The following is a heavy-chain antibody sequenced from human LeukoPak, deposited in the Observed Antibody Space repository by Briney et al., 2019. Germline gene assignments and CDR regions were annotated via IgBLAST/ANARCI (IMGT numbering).Heavy chain of an antibody. Sequence: KSSETLSLTCTVSGGSISSYYWSWIRQPAGKGLEWIGRIYTSGSTNYNPSLKSRVTMSVDTSKNQISLKLSSVTAADTAVYYCAREIGDYYDSSGYRTYYFDYWGQGTLVTVSP. CDR3: AREIGDYYDSSGYRTYYFDY. CDR1: GGSISSYY. J-gene: IGHJ4*02. CDR2: IYTSGST. V-gene: IGHV4-4*07. D-gene: IGHD3-22*01.